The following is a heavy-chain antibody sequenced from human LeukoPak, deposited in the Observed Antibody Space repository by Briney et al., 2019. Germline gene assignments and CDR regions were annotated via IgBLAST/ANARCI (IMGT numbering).Heavy chain of an antibody. V-gene: IGHV4-4*07. CDR1: GGSISSYY. Sequence: SETLSLTCTVSGGSISSYYWNWIRQPAGKGLEWIGRIYTSGSTNYNPSLKSRVTMSVDTSKNQFSLKLSSVTAADTAVYYCARRIAAPGTYMDVWGKGTTVTVSS. J-gene: IGHJ6*03. CDR2: IYTSGST. CDR3: ARRIAAPGTYMDV. D-gene: IGHD6-13*01.